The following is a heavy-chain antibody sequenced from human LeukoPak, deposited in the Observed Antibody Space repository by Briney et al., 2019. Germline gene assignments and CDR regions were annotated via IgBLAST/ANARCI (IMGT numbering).Heavy chain of an antibody. J-gene: IGHJ3*02. CDR2: IYPRDSDT. Sequence: GESLKISCKGSGYTFINYWIGWVRQMPGKGLEYMGIIYPRDSDTRYSPSFEGQVTISADKSISTAYLQWSSLKASDTAMYFCARKFCSSTTCYVAFDMWGQGTMVTVSS. CDR3: ARKFCSSTTCYVAFDM. CDR1: GYTFINYW. D-gene: IGHD2-2*01. V-gene: IGHV5-51*01.